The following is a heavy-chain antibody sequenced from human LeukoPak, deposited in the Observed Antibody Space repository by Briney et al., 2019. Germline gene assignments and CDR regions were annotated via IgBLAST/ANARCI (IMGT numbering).Heavy chain of an antibody. Sequence: SETLSLTCAVYGGSFSGYYWSWIRQPPGKGLEWIGEINHSGSTNYNPSLKSRVTISVDTSKNQFYLKLSSVTAADTAVYYCASSDYGGNSGADYWGQGTLVTVSS. J-gene: IGHJ4*02. CDR3: ASSDYGGNSGADY. CDR2: INHSGST. CDR1: GGSFSGYY. D-gene: IGHD4-23*01. V-gene: IGHV4-34*01.